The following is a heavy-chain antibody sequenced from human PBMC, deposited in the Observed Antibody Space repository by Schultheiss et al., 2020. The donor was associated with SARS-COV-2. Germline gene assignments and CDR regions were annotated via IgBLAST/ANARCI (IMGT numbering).Heavy chain of an antibody. D-gene: IGHD1-26*01. CDR1: GGSISSYY. Sequence: SQTLSLTCTVSGGSISSYYWSWIRQPPGKGLEWIGYIYTSGSTNYNPSLKSRVTMSVDTSKNQFSLKLSSVTAADTAVYYCARRQLLGAFDYWGQGTLVTVSS. CDR3: ARRQLLGAFDY. CDR2: IYTSGST. J-gene: IGHJ4*02. V-gene: IGHV4-4*08.